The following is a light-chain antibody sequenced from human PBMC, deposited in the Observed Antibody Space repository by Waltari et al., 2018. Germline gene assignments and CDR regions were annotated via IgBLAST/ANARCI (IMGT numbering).Light chain of an antibody. Sequence: QSALTQPASVSGSPGQSITISCTGSSSDVGTHNLVSWYQHHPDKVPKLILYEGTKRPSGMSGRFSGSKSGNTASLPISGLQAEDEADYYCSSYAGRTTVFGTGTKVCVL. J-gene: IGLJ1*01. CDR2: EGT. CDR3: SSYAGRTTV. CDR1: SSDVGTHNL. V-gene: IGLV2-23*03.